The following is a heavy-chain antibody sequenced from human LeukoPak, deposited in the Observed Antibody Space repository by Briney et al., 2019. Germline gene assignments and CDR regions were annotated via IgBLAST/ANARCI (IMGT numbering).Heavy chain of an antibody. Sequence: PGGSLTLSCAASGFTLSPYWMHWVRQPPGKGLVWVSRINSDGSGATYADSVKGRFTFSRDTAKNTLYLQMSSLRAEDTAVYYCARGDYGGNSPDHWGQGTLVTVSS. CDR3: ARGDYGGNSPDH. D-gene: IGHD4-23*01. V-gene: IGHV3-74*01. J-gene: IGHJ4*02. CDR1: GFTLSPYW. CDR2: INSDGSGA.